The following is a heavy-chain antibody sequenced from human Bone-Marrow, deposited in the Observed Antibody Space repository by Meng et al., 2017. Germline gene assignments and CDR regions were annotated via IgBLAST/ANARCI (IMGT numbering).Heavy chain of an antibody. Sequence: GESLKIPCAASGFTLSTYNMNWVRQAPGKGLEWVSSISGGRSYIYYADSMRGRFTISRDNAKNSLYLQMNSLRAENTAVYYCVRDVSGVNDAFDLWGLGTMVTVSS. CDR3: VRDVSGVNDAFDL. CDR2: ISGGRSYI. V-gene: IGHV3-21*01. J-gene: IGHJ3*01. D-gene: IGHD3-10*01. CDR1: GFTLSTYN.